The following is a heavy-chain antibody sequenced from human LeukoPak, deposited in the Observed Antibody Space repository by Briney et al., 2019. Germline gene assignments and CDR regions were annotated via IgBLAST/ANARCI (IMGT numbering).Heavy chain of an antibody. CDR2: INPDSGDT. V-gene: IGHV1-2*02. J-gene: IGHJ3*02. D-gene: IGHD3-22*01. Sequence: GASVKVSCRASGYTFTDFYMHWVRQAPGQGLEWMGWINPDSGDTKYAQKFQGRVTMTRDTSISTAYMELSRLRSDDTAVYYCARQTTYYYDSSGYTQGHDAFDIWGQGTMVTVSS. CDR3: ARQTTYYYDSSGYTQGHDAFDI. CDR1: GYTFTDFY.